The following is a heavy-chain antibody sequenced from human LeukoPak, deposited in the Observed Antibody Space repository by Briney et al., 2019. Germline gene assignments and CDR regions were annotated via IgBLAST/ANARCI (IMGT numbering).Heavy chain of an antibody. CDR3: MNRRLATIT. Sequence: RGSLRLSCAASGFTFRSYAMSGVRQAPGKGLEWVSAISGSGSSTYYADSVKGRFTISRDNSKNTLYLQMNSLRAEDTAVYYCMNRRLATITWGQGTLVTVSS. CDR1: GFTFRSYA. J-gene: IGHJ5*02. V-gene: IGHV3-23*01. CDR2: ISGSGSST. D-gene: IGHD5-12*01.